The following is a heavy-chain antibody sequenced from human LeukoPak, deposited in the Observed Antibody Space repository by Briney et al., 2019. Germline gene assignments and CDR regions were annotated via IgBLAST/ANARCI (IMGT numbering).Heavy chain of an antibody. D-gene: IGHD3-10*01. Sequence: ASVKVSCKASGYTFTGYYMHWVRQAPGQGLEWMGWINPNSGGTNYAQKIQGRVTMTRDTSISTAYMELSRLRSDDTAVYYCARAPPDYYGSGTFDYWGQGTLVTVSS. CDR1: GYTFTGYY. J-gene: IGHJ4*02. CDR2: INPNSGGT. V-gene: IGHV1-2*02. CDR3: ARAPPDYYGSGTFDY.